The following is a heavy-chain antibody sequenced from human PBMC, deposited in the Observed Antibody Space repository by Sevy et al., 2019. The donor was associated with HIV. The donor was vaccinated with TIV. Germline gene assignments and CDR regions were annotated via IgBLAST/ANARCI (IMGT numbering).Heavy chain of an antibody. V-gene: IGHV3-23*01. J-gene: IGHJ2*01. CDR1: GFTFSTYA. Sequence: GSLRLSCAASGFTFSTYAMGWVRQAPGKGLEWVSGISNSGGNIYYADSVKGRFTISRDNSKNTLYLQMNSLRAEDTAVYYCAKDGAPYCTGGRCFPYWYFDLWGRGTLVTVSS. CDR3: AKDGAPYCTGGRCFPYWYFDL. D-gene: IGHD2-8*02. CDR2: ISNSGGNI.